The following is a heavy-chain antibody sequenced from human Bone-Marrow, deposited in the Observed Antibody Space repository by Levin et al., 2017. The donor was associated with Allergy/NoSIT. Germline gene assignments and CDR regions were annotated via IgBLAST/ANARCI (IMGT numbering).Heavy chain of an antibody. CDR3: AREGTPQSWDY. D-gene: IGHD1-14*01. V-gene: IGHV4-39*07. CDR2: IYYIGNT. Sequence: SETLSLTCTVSGGSISRSPYYWVWIRQPPGTGLEWIGSIYYIGNTYYNPSLKSRATISVDTSKNQFSLKLSSVTAADTAGYYCAREGTPQSWDYWGQGTLVTVSS. CDR1: GGSISRSPYY. J-gene: IGHJ4*01.